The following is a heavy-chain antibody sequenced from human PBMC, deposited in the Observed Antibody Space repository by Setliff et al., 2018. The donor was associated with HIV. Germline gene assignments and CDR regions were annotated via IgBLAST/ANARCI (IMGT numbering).Heavy chain of an antibody. V-gene: IGHV1-46*03. CDR3: ARDRITMIVVGRQTGWFDP. CDR1: GYTFTSYG. Sequence: ASVKVSCKASGYTFTSYGVTWVRQAPGQGLEWMGMINPSGSSTSYAQKFQGRVTMTRDTSTSTVYMELSSLRSEDTAVYYCARDRITMIVVGRQTGWFDPWGQGTLVTVSS. D-gene: IGHD3-22*01. J-gene: IGHJ5*02. CDR2: INPSGSST.